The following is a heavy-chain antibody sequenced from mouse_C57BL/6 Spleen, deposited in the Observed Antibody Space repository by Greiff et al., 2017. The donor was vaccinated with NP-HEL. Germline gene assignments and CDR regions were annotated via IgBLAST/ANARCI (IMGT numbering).Heavy chain of an antibody. CDR2: IHPNSGST. CDR1: GYTFTSYW. Sequence: VQLQQPGAELVKPGASVKLSCKASGYTFTSYWMHWVKQRPGQGLEWIGMIHPNSGSTNYNEKFKSKATLTVDKSSSTAYMQLSSLTSEDSAVYYCARGLLRSGDAMDYWGQGTSVTVSS. D-gene: IGHD1-1*01. J-gene: IGHJ4*01. V-gene: IGHV1-64*01. CDR3: ARGLLRSGDAMDY.